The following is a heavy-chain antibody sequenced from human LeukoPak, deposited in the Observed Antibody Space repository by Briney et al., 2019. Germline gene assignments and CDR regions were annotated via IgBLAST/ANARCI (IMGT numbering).Heavy chain of an antibody. CDR3: AGRGSVDTPMSNWEWWH. CDR1: GYTFTTYG. V-gene: IGHV1-18*01. D-gene: IGHD5-18*01. CDR2: ISTYNGDT. J-gene: IGHJ4*02. Sequence: VASVKVSCKASGYTFTTYGISWLRQAPGQGLEWMGWISTYNGDTNYAQKLQGRVTLTTDTSTSTVYMELRSLRSDDTAVYYCAGRGSVDTPMSNWEWWHWGQGTLVTVSS.